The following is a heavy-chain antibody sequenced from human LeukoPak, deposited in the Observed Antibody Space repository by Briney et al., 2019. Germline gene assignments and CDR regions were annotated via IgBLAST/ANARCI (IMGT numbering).Heavy chain of an antibody. CDR1: GISIGDYA. D-gene: IGHD3-16*01. CDR2: IRSKAYGGTT. V-gene: IGHV3-49*03. Sequence: GGSLRLSCTASGISIGDYAMSWFRQAPGKGLEWVSLIRSKAYGGTTEYAASVEGRFTISRDDSKSIAYLQMNSLKTEDTAVYYCTKSRFYDYVWGGSWGQGILVTVSS. CDR3: TKSRFYDYVWGGS. J-gene: IGHJ5*02.